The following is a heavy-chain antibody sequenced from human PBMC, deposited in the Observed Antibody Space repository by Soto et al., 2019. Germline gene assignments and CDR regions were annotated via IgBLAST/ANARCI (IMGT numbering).Heavy chain of an antibody. CDR2: INPQSGGT. J-gene: IGHJ6*02. CDR1: GYSFTDYH. D-gene: IGHD2-8*01. Sequence: AASVKVSCKASGYSFTDYHIHWVRQAPGQGLEWLGRINPQSGGTSTAQKFQGWVTMNRDSSISTVLRELTRLRSDDTAVYFCARGHSTDCSNGVCSFFYNHEMDVWGQGTAVTVSS. V-gene: IGHV1-2*04. CDR3: ARGHSTDCSNGVCSFFYNHEMDV.